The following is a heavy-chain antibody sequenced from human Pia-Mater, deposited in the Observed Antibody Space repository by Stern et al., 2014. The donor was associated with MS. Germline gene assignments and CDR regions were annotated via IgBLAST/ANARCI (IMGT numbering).Heavy chain of an antibody. Sequence: QVTLKESGPALVKPTQTLTLTCTFSGFSLSTSGMRVSWIRQPPGKALEWLARIDWDDDKFYSTSLKTRLTISKDTSKNQVVLTMTNMDPVDTATYYRARSPPYYEFWNDYYYFDYGGQGTLVAVSS. CDR3: ARSPPYYEFWNDYYYFDY. V-gene: IGHV2-70*04. CDR1: GFSLSTSGMR. D-gene: IGHD3-3*01. J-gene: IGHJ4*02. CDR2: IDWDDDK.